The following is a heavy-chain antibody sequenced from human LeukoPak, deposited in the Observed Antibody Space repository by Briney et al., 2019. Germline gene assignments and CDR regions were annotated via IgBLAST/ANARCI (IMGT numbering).Heavy chain of an antibody. CDR1: GGSISSYY. CDR3: ASLILTGYYTAFDY. V-gene: IGHV4-59*01. CDR2: IYYSGST. Sequence: SETLSLTCSVSGGSISSYYWSWIRQPPGKELEWIGYIYYSGSTNYNPSLKSRATISVDTSKNQFSLNLSSVTAADTAVYYCASLILTGYYTAFDYWGQGTLVTVSS. D-gene: IGHD3-9*01. J-gene: IGHJ4*02.